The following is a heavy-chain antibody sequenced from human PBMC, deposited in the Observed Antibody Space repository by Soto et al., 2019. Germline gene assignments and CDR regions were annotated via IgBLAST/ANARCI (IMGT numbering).Heavy chain of an antibody. V-gene: IGHV4-61*01. D-gene: IGHD5-18*01. CDR1: GGSVSSGSYY. J-gene: IGHJ5*02. CDR3: ARAGDTAMVAP. Sequence: SETLSLTCAVSGGSVSSGSYYWSWIRQPPGKGLECVGYIYYSGSTNYNPSLKSRVTISVDTSKNQFSLKLSSVTAADTAVYYCARAGDTAMVAPWGQGTLVTVSS. CDR2: IYYSGST.